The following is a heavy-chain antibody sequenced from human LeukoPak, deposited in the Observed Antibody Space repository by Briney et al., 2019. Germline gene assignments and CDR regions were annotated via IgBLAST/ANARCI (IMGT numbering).Heavy chain of an antibody. CDR1: GGSFSGYY. CDR2: INHSGST. D-gene: IGHD2-15*01. V-gene: IGHV4-34*01. Sequence: PSETLSLTCAVYGGSFSGYYWSWIRQPPGKGLEWIGEINHSGSTNYNPSLKSRVTISVDTSKNQFSLKLSSVTAADTAVYYCARQGIVVVVAAIGSWFDLWGQGTLVTVSS. CDR3: ARQGIVVVVAAIGSWFDL. J-gene: IGHJ5*02.